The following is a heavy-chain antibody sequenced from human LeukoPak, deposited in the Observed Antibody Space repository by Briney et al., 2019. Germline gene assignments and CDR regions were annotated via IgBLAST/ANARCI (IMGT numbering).Heavy chain of an antibody. CDR2: IYYSGST. J-gene: IGHJ6*02. CDR3: ARGDYRNGMDV. V-gene: IGHV4-30-4*01. CDR1: GGSISSGDYY. D-gene: IGHD4/OR15-4a*01. Sequence: PSETLSLTCTVSGGSISSGDYYWSWIRQPPGKGLEWIGYIYYSGSTYYNPSLKSRVTISVDTSKYQFSLKLSSVTAADTAVYYCARGDYRNGMDVWGQGTTVTVSS.